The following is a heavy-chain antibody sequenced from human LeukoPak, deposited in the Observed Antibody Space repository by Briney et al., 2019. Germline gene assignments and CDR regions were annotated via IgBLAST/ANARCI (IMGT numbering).Heavy chain of an antibody. CDR1: GFTVSSNY. J-gene: IGHJ4*02. D-gene: IGHD6-13*01. CDR2: IYSGGST. CDR3: ARGNSSSWAIDY. V-gene: IGHV3-53*01. Sequence: GGSLRLSCAASGFTVSSNYMSWVRQAPGKGLEWVSVIYSGGSTYYADSVKGRFTISRDNSKNTLYLQMNSLRAEDTAVHYCARGNSSSWAIDYWGQGTLVTVSS.